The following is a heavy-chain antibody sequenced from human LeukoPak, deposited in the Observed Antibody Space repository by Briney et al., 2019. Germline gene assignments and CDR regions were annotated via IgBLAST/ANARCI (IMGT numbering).Heavy chain of an antibody. D-gene: IGHD3-10*01. J-gene: IGHJ4*02. V-gene: IGHV4-4*08. CDR3: ARRWFGELSYFDY. Sequence: SETLSLTCTVSGGSIRSYYWSWIRQPPGKGLEWIGYIFFAGSTTYNPSLKSRVTISVDTSKNQFSLKLSSVTAADTAVYYCARRWFGELSYFDYWGQGTLVTVSS. CDR2: IFFAGST. CDR1: GGSIRSYY.